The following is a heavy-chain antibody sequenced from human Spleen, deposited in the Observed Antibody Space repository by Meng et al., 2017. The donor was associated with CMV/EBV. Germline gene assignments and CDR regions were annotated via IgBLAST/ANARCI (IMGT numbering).Heavy chain of an antibody. D-gene: IGHD3-3*01. CDR2: INHGGTT. Sequence: YGGSLSGYSWSWIRQPPGKGLEWIGEINHGGTTKYNPSLDSRFTISVDTSKNQFSLKVTAVTAADAAVYYCARGLLGPRFLEYFRFDYWGQGTLVTVSS. V-gene: IGHV4-34*01. CDR1: GGSLSGYS. CDR3: ARGLLGPRFLEYFRFDY. J-gene: IGHJ4*02.